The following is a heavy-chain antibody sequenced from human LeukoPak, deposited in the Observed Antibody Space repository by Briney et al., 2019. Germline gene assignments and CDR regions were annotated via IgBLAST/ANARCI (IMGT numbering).Heavy chain of an antibody. CDR2: INTNTGNQ. V-gene: IGHV7-4-1*02. CDR1: GYTFTSYA. Sequence: ASVKVSCKASGYTFTSYAMNWVRQAPGQGLEWMGWINTNTGNQTYAQGFTGRFVFSLDTSVSTAYLQISSLKAEDTAVYYCARGGPRYSSSWYLNWGQGTLVTVSS. D-gene: IGHD6-13*01. CDR3: ARGGPRYSSSWYLN. J-gene: IGHJ4*02.